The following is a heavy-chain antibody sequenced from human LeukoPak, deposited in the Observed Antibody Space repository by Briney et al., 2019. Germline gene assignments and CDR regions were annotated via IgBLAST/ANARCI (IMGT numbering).Heavy chain of an antibody. V-gene: IGHV4-34*01. J-gene: IGHJ5*02. CDR3: ARRSDRNTSPLRS. CDR1: GGSFSGNY. Sequence: PSETLSLTCAVYGGSFSGNYWSWIRQPPGKGLEWIGEINHSGSTNYNPSLKSRVSMSVDTSKNQFSLNLNSVTAADTAVYYCARRSDRNTSPLRSWGQGTPVTVSS. CDR2: INHSGST. D-gene: IGHD1-14*01.